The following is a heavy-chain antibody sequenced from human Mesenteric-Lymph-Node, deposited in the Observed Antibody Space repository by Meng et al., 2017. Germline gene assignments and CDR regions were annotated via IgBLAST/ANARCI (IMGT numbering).Heavy chain of an antibody. CDR1: EFTLSSYG. CDR2: MSSDESDE. Sequence: GGSLRLSCAASEFTLSSYGTHWVRQAPGRGLEWVAFMSSDESDEDYAVSVKGRFTISRDSSKNTLYLQMSRLRTEDTAVYYCARDGYNLVHDAFDVWGQGTRVTVSS. J-gene: IGHJ3*01. D-gene: IGHD5-24*01. CDR3: ARDGYNLVHDAFDV. V-gene: IGHV3-30*04.